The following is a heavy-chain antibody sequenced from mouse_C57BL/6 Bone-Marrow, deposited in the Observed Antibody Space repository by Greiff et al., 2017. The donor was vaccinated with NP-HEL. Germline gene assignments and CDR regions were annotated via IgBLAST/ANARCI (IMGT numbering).Heavy chain of an antibody. V-gene: IGHV1-64*01. CDR1: GYTFTSYW. Sequence: QVQLQQPGAELVKPGASVKLSCKASGYTFTSYWMHWVKQRPGQGLEWIGMIHPNSGSTNYNEKFKSKATLTVDKSSSTAYMQLSSLTYEDSAVYYCAREDYGSLGYWGQGTTLTVSS. J-gene: IGHJ2*01. CDR3: AREDYGSLGY. D-gene: IGHD1-1*01. CDR2: IHPNSGST.